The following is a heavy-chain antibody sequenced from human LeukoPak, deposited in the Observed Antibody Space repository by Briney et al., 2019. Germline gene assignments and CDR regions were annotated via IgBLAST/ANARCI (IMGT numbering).Heavy chain of an antibody. CDR2: IYASGST. V-gene: IGHV4-61*02. J-gene: IGHJ5*02. CDR3: ARSSRFDP. CDR1: DDSISSGSYY. Sequence: SETLSLTCTVSDDSISSGSYYWSWIRQPAGKGLEWIGRIYASGSTNYNPSLKSRVTISVDTSKNQFSLKLSSVTATDTAVYYCARSSRFDPWGQGTLVTVSS.